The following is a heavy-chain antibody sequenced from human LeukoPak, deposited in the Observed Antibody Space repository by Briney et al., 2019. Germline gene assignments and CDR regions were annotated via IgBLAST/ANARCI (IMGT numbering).Heavy chain of an antibody. V-gene: IGHV1-2*06. CDR2: INPNSGGT. D-gene: IGHD3-22*01. CDR1: GYTFTGYY. J-gene: IGHJ4*02. Sequence: ASVKVSCKASGYTFTGYYMHWVRQAPGQGLEWMGRINPNSGGTNYAQKFQGRVTMTRDTSISTAYMELSRLRSDDTAVYYCARDVYDDSSGLPYYWGQGTLATVSS. CDR3: ARDVYDDSSGLPYY.